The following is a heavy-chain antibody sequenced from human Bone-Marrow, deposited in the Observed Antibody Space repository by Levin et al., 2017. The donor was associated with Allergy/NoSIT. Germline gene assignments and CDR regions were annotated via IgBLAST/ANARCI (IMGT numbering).Heavy chain of an antibody. D-gene: IGHD4-23*01. V-gene: IGHV3-9*01. CDR1: GFIFDDYA. CDR2: ISWDSGSI. CDR3: AKDFDNGGKKGDAFDI. Sequence: GGSLRLSCAASGFIFDDYAMHWVRQAPGRALEWVAGISWDSGSIVYADSVKGRFTVSRDNAKNSLYLQMNSLRVEDTALYYCAKDFDNGGKKGDAFDIWGQGTRVTVSS. J-gene: IGHJ3*02.